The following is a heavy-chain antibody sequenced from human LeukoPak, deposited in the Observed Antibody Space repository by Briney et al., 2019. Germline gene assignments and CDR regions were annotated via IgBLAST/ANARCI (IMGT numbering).Heavy chain of an antibody. D-gene: IGHD2-2*02. CDR1: GGSFSGYY. V-gene: IGHV4-34*01. CDR3: ARARCVRYCSSTSCYSWLNYFDY. CDR2: INHSGST. Sequence: SETLSPTCAVYGGSFSGYYWSWIRQPPGKGLEWIGEINHSGSTNYNPSLKSRVTISVDTSKNQFSLKPSSVTAADTAVYYCARARCVRYCSSTSCYSWLNYFDYWGQGTLVTVSS. J-gene: IGHJ4*02.